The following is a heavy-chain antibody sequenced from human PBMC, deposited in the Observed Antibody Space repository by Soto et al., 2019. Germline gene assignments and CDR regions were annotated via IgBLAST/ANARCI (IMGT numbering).Heavy chain of an antibody. V-gene: IGHV3-15*07. D-gene: IGHD3-10*01. J-gene: IGHJ4*02. Sequence: EVQLVESGGGLVKPGGSLRLSCAASGFTFSNAWMNWVRQAPGKGLEWVGRIKSKTDGGTTDYAAPVKGRFTISRDDSKNTLYLQMNSLKTEDTAVYYCTTGPEGWFGELPFLPFDYWGQGTLVTVSS. CDR2: IKSKTDGGTT. CDR1: GFTFSNAW. CDR3: TTGPEGWFGELPFLPFDY.